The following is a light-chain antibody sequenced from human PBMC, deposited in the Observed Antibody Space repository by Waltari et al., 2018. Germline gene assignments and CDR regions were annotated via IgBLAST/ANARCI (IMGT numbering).Light chain of an antibody. CDR1: SSDVGSYNL. J-gene: IGLJ2*01. CDR3: CSYAGSYTYYGL. V-gene: IGLV2-23*02. CDR2: EVS. Sequence: QSALTQPASVSGSPGQSITISCTGTSSDVGSYNLVSWYQQHPGKAPKLIIYEVSKRPSGGSNRFSGSKSGNTASLTLSGLQADDEAEYHCCSYAGSYTYYGLFGGGTKLTVL.